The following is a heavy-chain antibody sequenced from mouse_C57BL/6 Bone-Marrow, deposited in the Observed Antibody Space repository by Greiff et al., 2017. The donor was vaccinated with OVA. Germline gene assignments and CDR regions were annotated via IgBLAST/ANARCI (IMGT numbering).Heavy chain of an antibody. CDR1: GYTFTSYW. V-gene: IGHV1-74*01. CDR3: VIGGSSRYEYYAMDY. D-gene: IGHD3-2*02. J-gene: IGHJ4*01. Sequence: VQLQQPGAELVKPGASVKVSCKASGYTFTSYWMHWVKQRPGQGLEWIGRIHPSDSDTNYNQKFKGKATLTVDKSSSTAYMQLSSLTSEDSAVSYFVIGGSSRYEYYAMDYWGQGTSVTVSS. CDR2: IHPSDSDT.